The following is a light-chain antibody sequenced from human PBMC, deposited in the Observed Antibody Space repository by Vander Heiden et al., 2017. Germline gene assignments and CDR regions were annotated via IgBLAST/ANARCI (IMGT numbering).Light chain of an antibody. CDR1: SSDVGYYNL. CDR2: EVT. V-gene: IGLV2-23*02. Sequence: QSALTQPASVSGSPGQSITISCTGTSSDVGYYNLVSWYQQHPGKAPKLIIYEVTKRPSGVSNRFSGSKSGNTASLTISGLQADDEADYYCCSPWVFGGGTRLTVL. J-gene: IGLJ3*02. CDR3: CSPWV.